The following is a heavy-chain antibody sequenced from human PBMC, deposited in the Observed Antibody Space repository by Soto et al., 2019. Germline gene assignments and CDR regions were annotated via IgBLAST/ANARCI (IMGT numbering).Heavy chain of an antibody. CDR1: GFIFATHT. D-gene: IGHD4-4*01. Sequence: VQLVESGGGLVKLGGSLRLSCAASGFIFATHTINWVRQAPGKGLEWVSSITGSGIYTRYADSVKGRFTISRDNAKASLYLQMNSLGAEDTAVYYCVKEGISNYNEYFDYWGQGTLVTVSS. V-gene: IGHV3-21*02. CDR3: VKEGISNYNEYFDY. J-gene: IGHJ4*02. CDR2: ITGSGIYT.